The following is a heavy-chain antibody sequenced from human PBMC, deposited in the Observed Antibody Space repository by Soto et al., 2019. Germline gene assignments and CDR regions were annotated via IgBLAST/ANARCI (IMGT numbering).Heavy chain of an antibody. J-gene: IGHJ3*02. V-gene: IGHV4-39*02. Sequence: SETLSLTCTVSGGSISSSSYYWVWIRQPPGKGLEWIGSIYYSGSAYYNPSLKSRVTISVDTSKNQFSLKLSSVTAADTAVYYCAREGGGVVPAAMHAFDIWGQGTMVTVSS. CDR3: AREGGGVVPAAMHAFDI. D-gene: IGHD2-2*01. CDR1: GGSISSSSYY. CDR2: IYYSGSA.